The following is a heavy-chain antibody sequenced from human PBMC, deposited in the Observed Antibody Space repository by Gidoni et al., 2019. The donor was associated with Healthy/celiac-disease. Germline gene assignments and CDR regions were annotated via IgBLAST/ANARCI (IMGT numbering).Heavy chain of an antibody. CDR3: ARGRRIYDSSGYSRYSWFDP. CDR2: IYYSGST. D-gene: IGHD3-22*01. Sequence: QVQLPESGPGLVKPSQTLSLPCPVPGGSLRRGGSYWSWIRQHPGKGLEWIGYIYYSGSTYYNPSLKSRVTISVDTSKNQFSLKLSSVTAADTAVYYCARGRRIYDSSGYSRYSWFDPWGQGTLVTVSS. CDR1: GGSLRRGGSY. J-gene: IGHJ5*02. V-gene: IGHV4-31*03.